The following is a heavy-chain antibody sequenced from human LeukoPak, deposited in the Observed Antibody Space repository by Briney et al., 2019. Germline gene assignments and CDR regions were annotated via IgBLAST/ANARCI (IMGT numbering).Heavy chain of an antibody. V-gene: IGHV3-53*01. CDR2: IYSGGST. CDR1: GFTVSSNY. J-gene: IGHJ4*02. Sequence: GGSLRLSCAASGFTVSSNYMSWVRQAPGKGLEWVSVIYSGGSTYYADSVKGRFTISRDNSKNTLYLQMNSLRAEDTAVYYCARGTTVWYFDYWGQGTLGTVSS. D-gene: IGHD4-11*01. CDR3: ARGTTVWYFDY.